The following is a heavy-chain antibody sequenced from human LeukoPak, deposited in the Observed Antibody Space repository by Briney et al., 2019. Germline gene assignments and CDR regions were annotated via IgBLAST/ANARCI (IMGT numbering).Heavy chain of an antibody. J-gene: IGHJ6*03. CDR2: IYTSGSN. CDR1: GGSISSYY. D-gene: IGHD3-3*01. CDR3: ARDLAPYYDFWSGYYPPIYYYYYMDV. Sequence: PSETLSLTCTVSGGSISSYYWSWIRQPAGKGREWIGRIYTSGSNNYNPSLKSRVNISVEKYKNQFSLKLSSVTAADTAVYYCARDLAPYYDFWSGYYPPIYYYYYMDVWGKGTTVTVSS. V-gene: IGHV4-4*07.